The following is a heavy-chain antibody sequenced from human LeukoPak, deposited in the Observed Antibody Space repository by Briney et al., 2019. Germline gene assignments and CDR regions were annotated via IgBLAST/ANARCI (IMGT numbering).Heavy chain of an antibody. V-gene: IGHV1-69*06. J-gene: IGHJ6*03. CDR1: GGTFSSYA. CDR2: IIPIFGTA. D-gene: IGHD3-3*01. Sequence: SVKVSCKASGGTFSSYAISWVRRAPGQGREWMGGIIPIFGTANYAQKFQGRVTITADKSTSTAYMELSSLRSEDTAVYYCARVIPDYDFWSGSAHYYYYYMDVWGKGTTVTVSS. CDR3: ARVIPDYDFWSGSAHYYYYYMDV.